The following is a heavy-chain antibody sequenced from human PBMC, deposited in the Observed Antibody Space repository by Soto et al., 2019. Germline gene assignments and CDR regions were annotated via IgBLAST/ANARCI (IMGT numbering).Heavy chain of an antibody. J-gene: IGHJ3*02. D-gene: IGHD7-27*01. V-gene: IGHV5-51*01. CDR3: LRYRTTWTGDDPCHI. CDR1: GYSFTSYW. Sequence: GESLKISCKRSGYSFTSYWIGWVRQMPGKGLEWMGIIYPGDSDTRYSPSFQGQVTISADKSISTAYLQWSRLKASDTAMYYCLRYRTTWTGDDPCHIWDQGTFVTVSS. CDR2: IYPGDSDT.